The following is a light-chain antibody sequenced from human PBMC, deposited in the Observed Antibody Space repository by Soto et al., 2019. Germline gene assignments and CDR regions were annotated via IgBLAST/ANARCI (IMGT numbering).Light chain of an antibody. V-gene: IGKV1-9*01. Sequence: DIQFTQSPSFLSASVGYRFTITCRASQGISSYLAWYQQKPGKAPKLLIYAASTLQSGVPSRFSGSGSGTEFTLTISSLQPDDFATYYCQHYNSYSEAFGQGTTGDIK. CDR2: AAS. CDR3: QHYNSYSEA. J-gene: IGKJ1*01. CDR1: QGISSY.